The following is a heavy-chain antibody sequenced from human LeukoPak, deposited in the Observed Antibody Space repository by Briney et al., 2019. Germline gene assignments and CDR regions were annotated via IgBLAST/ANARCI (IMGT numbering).Heavy chain of an antibody. D-gene: IGHD3-10*01. J-gene: IGHJ4*02. Sequence: GGSLRLSCAASGFTFSSYAMSWVRQAPGKGLEWVSAISGSGGSTYYADSVKGRFTISRDNSKNTLYLQMNSLRAEDTAVYYCAKDRFHYGSGSYFGCWGQGTLVTVSS. CDR1: GFTFSSYA. V-gene: IGHV3-23*01. CDR3: AKDRFHYGSGSYFGC. CDR2: ISGSGGST.